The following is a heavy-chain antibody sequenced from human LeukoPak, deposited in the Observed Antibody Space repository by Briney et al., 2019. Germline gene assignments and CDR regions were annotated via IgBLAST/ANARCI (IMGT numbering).Heavy chain of an antibody. Sequence: GGSLRLSCAASGFTFSSYWMTWIRQAPGKGLEWVANIKQDGSEKYYADSVKGRFTISRDNAKNSLYLQMNSLRAEDTAVYYCARDTGGGYSCYDCWGQGTLVTVSS. CDR3: ARDTGGGYSCYDC. CDR1: GFTFSSYW. J-gene: IGHJ4*02. D-gene: IGHD5-18*01. V-gene: IGHV3-7*01. CDR2: IKQDGSEK.